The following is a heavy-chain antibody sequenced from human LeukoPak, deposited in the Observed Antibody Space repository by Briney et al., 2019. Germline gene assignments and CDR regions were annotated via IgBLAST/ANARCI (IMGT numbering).Heavy chain of an antibody. J-gene: IGHJ5*02. CDR1: GGSFSGYY. CDR3: ARPSPGGIAVAGGSFDP. D-gene: IGHD6-19*01. CDR2: INYSGSN. Sequence: SETLSLTCAVYGGSFSGYYWSWIRQPPGKGLEWIGEINYSGSNNYKPPLKSRVPIPVDTYKNQFSLKLSSVTAADTAVYYCARPSPGGIAVAGGSFDPWGQGTLVTVSS. V-gene: IGHV4-34*01.